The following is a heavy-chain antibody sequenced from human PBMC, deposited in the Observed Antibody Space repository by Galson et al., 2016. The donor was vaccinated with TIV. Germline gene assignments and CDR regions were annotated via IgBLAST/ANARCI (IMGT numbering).Heavy chain of an antibody. D-gene: IGHD4-23*01. J-gene: IGHJ3*02. Sequence: LSLTCGVSGYSISSGHYWGWIRQTPGTGLEWIGSLYYSGSAFYNPSLKSRVTISFDTSKNQFFLRLTSVIAADSAIYYCAREGAVRWPSNGFDIWGQGTMVTISS. CDR3: AREGAVRWPSNGFDI. V-gene: IGHV4-38-2*02. CDR1: GYSISSGHY. CDR2: LYYSGSA.